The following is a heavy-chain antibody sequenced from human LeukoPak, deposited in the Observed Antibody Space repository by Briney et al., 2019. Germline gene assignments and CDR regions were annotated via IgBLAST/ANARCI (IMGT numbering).Heavy chain of an antibody. D-gene: IGHD4-11*01. J-gene: IGHJ4*02. Sequence: GGSLRLSCAASGFTFSDYWMHWVRQAPGKGLVWVSRLNSDGSSTRYADSVKGRFTISRDNAKNTLYLDMNSLRAEDTAVYFCARTYSNYVDSWGQGTLVTVSS. CDR3: ARTYSNYVDS. V-gene: IGHV3-74*01. CDR1: GFTFSDYW. CDR2: LNSDGSST.